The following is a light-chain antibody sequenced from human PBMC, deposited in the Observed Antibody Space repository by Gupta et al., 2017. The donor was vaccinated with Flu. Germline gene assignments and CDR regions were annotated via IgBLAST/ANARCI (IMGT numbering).Light chain of an antibody. CDR2: WAS. V-gene: IGKV4-1*01. CDR3: QQYYSTLPYT. J-gene: IGKJ2*01. CDR1: PSVLYSSNNKNY. Sequence: DIVITPSQDPLAVSLGERATINCRSSPSVLYSSNNKNYFAWYQQKPGQPPKLLIYWASTRDSWGPDRCIGGGSGRDFTLTNSSLQAEDVAVYYCQQYYSTLPYTFGQGTKLEIK.